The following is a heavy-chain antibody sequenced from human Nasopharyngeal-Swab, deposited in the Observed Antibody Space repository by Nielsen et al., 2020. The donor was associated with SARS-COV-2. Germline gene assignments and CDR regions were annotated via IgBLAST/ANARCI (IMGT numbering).Heavy chain of an antibody. CDR3: ARAMGAYGDYYYYYYTDV. CDR2: TYYRSKWYN. CDR1: GDNVSSSSAA. Sequence: SQTLSLTCAISGDNVSSSSAAWNWIRQSPSRGLELLGRTYYRSKWYNDYAVSVKSLITINPDTSKNQFSLHLNSVTPEDTAVYYCARAMGAYGDYYYYYYTDVWGKGTTVTVSS. V-gene: IGHV6-1*01. J-gene: IGHJ6*03. D-gene: IGHD4-17*01.